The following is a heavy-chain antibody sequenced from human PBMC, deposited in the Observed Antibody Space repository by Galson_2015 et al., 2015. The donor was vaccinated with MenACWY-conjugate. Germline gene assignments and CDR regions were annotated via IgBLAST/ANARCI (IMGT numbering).Heavy chain of an antibody. CDR1: GYTFLSYG. J-gene: IGHJ4*02. CDR2: IRASNGDT. V-gene: IGHV1-18*01. Sequence: SVKVSCKAFGYTFLSYGITWVRQAPGKGLEWMGRIRASNGDTQFAQSFQDRVSMIADTSTDTAYMELRNLRSDDTALYYCARYSSLYDYFDSWGQGTLVTVSS. D-gene: IGHD6-19*01. CDR3: ARYSSLYDYFDS.